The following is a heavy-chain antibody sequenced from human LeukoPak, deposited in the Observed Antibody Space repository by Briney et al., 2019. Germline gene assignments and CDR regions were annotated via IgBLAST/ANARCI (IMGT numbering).Heavy chain of an antibody. D-gene: IGHD6-13*01. J-gene: IGHJ6*02. CDR1: GGSISSGGYY. V-gene: IGHV4-39*07. CDR2: IYYSGST. CDR3: ARAHSIASYYYGVDV. Sequence: SETLSLTCTVSGGSISSGGYYWSWIRQPPGKGLEWIGNIYYSGSTYYNPSLQSRVTISVDTSQNQFSLTLSSVTAADTAVYYCARAHSIASYYYGVDVWGQGTTVTVSS.